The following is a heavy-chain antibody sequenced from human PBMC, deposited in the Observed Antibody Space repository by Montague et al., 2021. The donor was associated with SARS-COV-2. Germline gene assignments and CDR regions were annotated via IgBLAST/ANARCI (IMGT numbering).Heavy chain of an antibody. CDR2: INSDGGST. V-gene: IGHV3-74*01. CDR3: ARGNYDSSGNYPAYYFDN. Sequence: SLRLSCAASGFTFSSYWMHWVRQAPGKGLVWVSRINSDGGSTSYADSVKGRFTISRDNAKNSLYLQMNSLRAEDTAVYYCARGNYDSSGNYPAYYFDNWGQGTLVTVSS. J-gene: IGHJ4*02. CDR1: GFTFSSYW. D-gene: IGHD3-22*01.